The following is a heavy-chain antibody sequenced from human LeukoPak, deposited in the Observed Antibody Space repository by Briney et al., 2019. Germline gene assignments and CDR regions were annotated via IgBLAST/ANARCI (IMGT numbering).Heavy chain of an antibody. CDR1: GYTFINYA. D-gene: IGHD6-13*01. J-gene: IGHJ4*02. Sequence: ASVKVSCKASGYTFINYAMNWVRLAPGQGLAWMGWINTNTGNPTYAQGFTGRFVFSLDTSVSTAYLQISSLKAEDTAVYYCARALYSSRWYINAPFDSGAQETLVTVPS. V-gene: IGHV7-4-1*02. CDR3: ARALYSSRWYINAPFDS. CDR2: INTNTGNP.